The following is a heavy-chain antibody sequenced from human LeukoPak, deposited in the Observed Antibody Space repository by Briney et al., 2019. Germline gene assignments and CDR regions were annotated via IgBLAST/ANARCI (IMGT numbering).Heavy chain of an antibody. CDR1: GFAFSTFD. D-gene: IGHD3-10*01. CDR3: ASDWRMVRGLIKGVIDY. CDR2: VSSDGRNK. V-gene: IGHV3-30*09. Sequence: GVSLRLSCAASGFAFSTFDMHWVRQAPGKGLEWVADVSSDGRNKYYGASVKGRFAISRDNSKTTLYLQMNSLRAEDTAVYYCASDWRMVRGLIKGVIDYWGQGTLVTVSS. J-gene: IGHJ4*02.